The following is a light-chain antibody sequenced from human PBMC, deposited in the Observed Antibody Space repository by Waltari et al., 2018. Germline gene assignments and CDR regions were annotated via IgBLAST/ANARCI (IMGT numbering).Light chain of an antibody. J-gene: IGLJ2*01. CDR3: QVWGSGTV. CDR2: RDR. Sequence: SFEVSQPLSVSVALGQTARISCVANNIGRTTVHWLQQKPGQAPLLVIYRDRDRPSGIPERFSGSKSGTTATLTISGAQAGDEADYYCQVWGSGTVFGGGTKLTVL. CDR1: NIGRTT. V-gene: IGLV3-9*01.